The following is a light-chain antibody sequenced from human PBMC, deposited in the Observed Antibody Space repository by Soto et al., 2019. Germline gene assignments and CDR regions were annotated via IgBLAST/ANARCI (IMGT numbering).Light chain of an antibody. V-gene: IGLV2-8*01. CDR2: EAS. Sequence: QAVVTQPPSASGSPGQSVAISCTGTSSDIGGYNFVSWYQQHPGKVPKVLIYEASKRASGVPDRFSGSKSGNTASLTVTGLQAEDEADYYCSSYGGSNNVLFGGGTKLTVL. J-gene: IGLJ2*01. CDR3: SSYGGSNNVL. CDR1: SSDIGGYNF.